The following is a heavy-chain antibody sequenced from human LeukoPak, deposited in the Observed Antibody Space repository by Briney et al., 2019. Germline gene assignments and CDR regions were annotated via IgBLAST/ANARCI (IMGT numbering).Heavy chain of an antibody. J-gene: IGHJ4*02. CDR2: IGSSSRTT. D-gene: IGHD2-21*01. V-gene: IGHV3-21*01. Sequence: PGGSLRLSCAASGFTFSSYTMTWVRQAPGKGLECVSSIGSSSRTTHYADSVEGRFTISRDNAKNSLYLQMNSLRAEDTAVYYCLRGDVRDYWGQGTLVTVSS. CDR1: GFTFSSYT. CDR3: LRGDVRDY.